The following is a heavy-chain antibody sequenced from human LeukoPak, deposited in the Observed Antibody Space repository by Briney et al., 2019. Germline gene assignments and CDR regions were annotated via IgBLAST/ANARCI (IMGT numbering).Heavy chain of an antibody. D-gene: IGHD5-12*01. Sequence: SETLSLTCAVYGGSFSGYYWSWIRQPPGKGLEWIGEINHSGSTNYNPSLKSRVTISVDTSKNQFSLKLSSVTAAGTAVYYCARVRKWLRLDHWGQGTLVTVSS. CDR2: INHSGST. J-gene: IGHJ4*02. V-gene: IGHV4-34*01. CDR1: GGSFSGYY. CDR3: ARVRKWLRLDH.